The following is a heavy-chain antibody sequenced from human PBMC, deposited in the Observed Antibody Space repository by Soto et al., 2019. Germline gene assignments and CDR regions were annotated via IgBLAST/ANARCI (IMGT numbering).Heavy chain of an antibody. CDR2: ISDDGTNK. D-gene: IGHD1-26*01. J-gene: IGHJ6*02. V-gene: IGHV3-30*03. CDR1: GFTFSSNA. Sequence: PGGSLRLSCAASGFTFSSNAMSWVRQVPGKGLEWVAVISDDGTNKYYADSVKGRFTISRDNSKNTLYLQMNSLRTEDTAVYYCASSSIVGATAGGYYGMDVWGQGTTVTVSS. CDR3: ASSSIVGATAGGYYGMDV.